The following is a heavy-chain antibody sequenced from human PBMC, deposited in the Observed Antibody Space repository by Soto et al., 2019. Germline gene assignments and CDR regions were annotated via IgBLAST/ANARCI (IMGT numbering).Heavy chain of an antibody. CDR1: GYTFTGYY. J-gene: IGHJ6*02. V-gene: IGHV1-2*02. D-gene: IGHD3-3*01. CDR2: INPNSGGT. CDR3: ARVEYYDFWGGPVYGMDV. Sequence: ASVKVSCKASGYTFTGYYMHWVRQAPGQGLEWMGWINPNSGGTNYAQKFQGRVTMTRDTSISTAYMELSRLRSDDTAVYYCARVEYYDFWGGPVYGMDVWGQGTTVTVSS.